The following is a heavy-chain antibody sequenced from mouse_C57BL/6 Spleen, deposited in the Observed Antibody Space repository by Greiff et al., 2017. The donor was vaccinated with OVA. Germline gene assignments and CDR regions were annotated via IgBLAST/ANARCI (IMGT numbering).Heavy chain of an antibody. V-gene: IGHV5-16*01. J-gene: IGHJ4*01. CDR2: INYDGSST. CDR3: ARGNDYDGYAMDY. CDR1: GFTFSDYY. Sequence: DVKLVESEGGLVQPGSSMKLSCTASGFTFSDYYMAWVRQVPEKGLEWVANINYDGSSTYYLDSLKSRFIISRDNAKNILYLQMSSLKSEDTATYYCARGNDYDGYAMDYWGQGTSVTVSS. D-gene: IGHD2-4*01.